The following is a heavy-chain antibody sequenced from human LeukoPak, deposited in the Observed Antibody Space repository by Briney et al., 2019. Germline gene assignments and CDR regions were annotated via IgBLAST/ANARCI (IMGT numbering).Heavy chain of an antibody. CDR1: GGAIRSYY. Sequence: SETLSLTCTVSGGAIRSYYWSWIRQPPGKGLEWIGYIYYSGSTNYNPSLKSRVSISVDTSKNQFSLKLSSVTAADTAVYYCARTGSTVTMLYPFDHWGQGTLVTVSS. CDR3: ARTGSTVTMLYPFDH. CDR2: IYYSGST. V-gene: IGHV4-59*01. J-gene: IGHJ4*02. D-gene: IGHD4-17*01.